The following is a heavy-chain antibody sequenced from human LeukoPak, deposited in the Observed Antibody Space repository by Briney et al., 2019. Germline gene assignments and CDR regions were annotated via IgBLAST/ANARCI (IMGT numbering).Heavy chain of an antibody. CDR3: ARDHDPGTLRDIDWLSPRPLIDY. D-gene: IGHD3-9*01. CDR2: ISAYNGNT. Sequence: AASVKVSCKASGYSFTNYGISWVRHTPRQGLEWIGLISAYNGNTNYAHKVQGRVTMTSGTSTRTTYMELRSLRSDDTAVYYCARDHDPGTLRDIDWLSPRPLIDYWGQGTLVTVSS. J-gene: IGHJ4*02. V-gene: IGHV1-18*01. CDR1: GYSFTNYG.